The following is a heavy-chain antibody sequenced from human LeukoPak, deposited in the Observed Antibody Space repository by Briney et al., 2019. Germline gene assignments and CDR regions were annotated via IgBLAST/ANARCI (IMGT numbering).Heavy chain of an antibody. CDR1: GFTFSSYA. D-gene: IGHD2-2*01. J-gene: IGHJ4*02. Sequence: PGGSLRLSCAASGFTFSSYAMSWVRQVPGKGLEWVSAINGSGGSTYYADSVKGRFTISRDNSKNTLYLQMNSLRAEDTAVYYCAKDAPVNIVVVPAANSWGQGTLVTVSS. V-gene: IGHV3-23*01. CDR2: INGSGGST. CDR3: AKDAPVNIVVVPAANS.